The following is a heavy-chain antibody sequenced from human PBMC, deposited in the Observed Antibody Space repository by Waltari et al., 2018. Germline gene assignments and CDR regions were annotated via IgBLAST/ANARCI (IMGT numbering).Heavy chain of an antibody. Sequence: EVQMVESGGGSMKPGDSLRLSCVASGFRFTPAWLTWVRQAPGKGLEVGGLITRQNDGATTDLAASVRGRFSISRDDSQSMVFLQMNSLRREDTAVYYCTTLDAPWGGWGHGTLVTVSS. CDR1: GFRFTPAW. D-gene: IGHD7-27*01. CDR2: ITRQNDGATT. J-gene: IGHJ4*01. V-gene: IGHV3-15*01. CDR3: TTLDAPWGG.